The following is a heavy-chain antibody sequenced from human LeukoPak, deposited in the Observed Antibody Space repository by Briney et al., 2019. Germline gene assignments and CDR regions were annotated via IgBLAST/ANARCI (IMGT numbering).Heavy chain of an antibody. Sequence: PGGSLRLSCAASGFTVSSNYMSWVRQAPGKGLEWVSVIYSGGSTYYADSVKGRFTISRDNSKNTLYLQMNSLRAEDTAVYYCARDSDVITMVRGVITPYTLGPWGQGTLVTVSS. J-gene: IGHJ5*02. CDR3: ARDSDVITMVRGVITPYTLGP. V-gene: IGHV3-66*01. CDR2: IYSGGST. D-gene: IGHD3-10*01. CDR1: GFTVSSNY.